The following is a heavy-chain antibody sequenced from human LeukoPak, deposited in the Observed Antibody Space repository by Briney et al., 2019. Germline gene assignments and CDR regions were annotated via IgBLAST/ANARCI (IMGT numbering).Heavy chain of an antibody. CDR2: IYYSGST. J-gene: IGHJ5*02. Sequence: PSETLSLTCTVSXVSIXSXXXXXXXXXPGXXXXGXGYIYYSGSTNYNPSLKSRVTISVDTSNNQFSLKLSSVTAADTSLYYCARGGGSGRGNWFDPWGQGTLVTVSS. CDR3: ARGGGSGRGNWFDP. D-gene: IGHD3-10*01. CDR1: XVSIXSXX. V-gene: IGHV4-59*01.